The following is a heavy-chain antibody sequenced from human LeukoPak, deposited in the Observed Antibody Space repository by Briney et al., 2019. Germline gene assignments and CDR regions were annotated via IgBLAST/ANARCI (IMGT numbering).Heavy chain of an antibody. CDR2: ISSSGTTI. V-gene: IGHV3-48*03. D-gene: IGHD3-22*01. CDR3: ARDNYDSSTPYYFDY. J-gene: IGHJ4*02. CDR1: GFTFTNYE. Sequence: PGGSLRLSCAASGFTFTNYEMTWVRQAPGKGLEWVSYISSSGTTIYYADSVKGRFTISRDNAKNSLYLQMNSLRAEDTAVYYCARDNYDSSTPYYFDYWGQGTLVTASS.